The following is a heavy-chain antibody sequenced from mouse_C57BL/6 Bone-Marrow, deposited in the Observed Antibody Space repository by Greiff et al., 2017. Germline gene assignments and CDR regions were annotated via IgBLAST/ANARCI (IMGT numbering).Heavy chain of an antibody. CDR3: ARDYGSSYGY. CDR1: VYTFTSYW. V-gene: IGHV1-69*01. J-gene: IGHJ2*01. Sequence: QVQLQQPGAELVMPGASVKLSCKASVYTFTSYWMHWVKQRPGQGLEWIGEIDPSDSYTNYNQKFKGKSTLTVDKSSSTAYMQLSSLTSEDSAVYYCARDYGSSYGYWGQGTTLTVSS. D-gene: IGHD1-1*01. CDR2: IDPSDSYT.